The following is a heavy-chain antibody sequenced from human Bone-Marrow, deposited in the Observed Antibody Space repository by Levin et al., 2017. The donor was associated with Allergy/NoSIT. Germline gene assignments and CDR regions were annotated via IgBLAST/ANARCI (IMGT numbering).Heavy chain of an antibody. Sequence: GESLKISCAASGFTFSSYWMHWVRQAPGKGLVWVSRINSDGSSTSYADSVKGRFTISRDNAKNTLYLQMNSLRAEDTAVYYCARGGLPDAFDIWGQGTMVTVSS. J-gene: IGHJ3*02. CDR3: ARGGLPDAFDI. CDR1: GFTFSSYW. V-gene: IGHV3-74*01. CDR2: INSDGSST. D-gene: IGHD1-26*01.